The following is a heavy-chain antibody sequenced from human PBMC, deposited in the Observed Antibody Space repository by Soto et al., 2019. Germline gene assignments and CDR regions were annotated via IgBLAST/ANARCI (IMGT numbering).Heavy chain of an antibody. CDR3: TTAPGIQFWLYYLGMDV. V-gene: IGHV3-15*01. D-gene: IGHD5-18*01. CDR2: IKSKNDGGTT. CDR1: RFSFSNAW. Sequence: EVQLVESGGGLVKPGGPLRLSCAASRFSFSNAWMSWVRQAPGKGLEWVGRIKSKNDGGTTDYAAPVKGRFTISRDDSKNTLYLQMNSLKTVDTAVYYCTTAPGIQFWLYYLGMDVWCQGTTVTVSS. J-gene: IGHJ6*02.